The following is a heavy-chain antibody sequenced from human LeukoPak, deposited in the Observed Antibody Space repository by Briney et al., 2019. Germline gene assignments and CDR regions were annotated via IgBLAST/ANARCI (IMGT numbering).Heavy chain of an antibody. Sequence: PSETLSLTCTVSGGSISSGDYYWSWIRQPPGKGLEWIGYIYYSGSTYYNPSLKSRVTISVDTSKNQFSLKLSSVTAADTAVYYCARVSSLYYYGMVVWGQGTTVTVSS. CDR2: IYYSGST. V-gene: IGHV4-30-4*01. D-gene: IGHD2-2*01. CDR3: ARVSSLYYYGMVV. CDR1: GGSISSGDYY. J-gene: IGHJ6*02.